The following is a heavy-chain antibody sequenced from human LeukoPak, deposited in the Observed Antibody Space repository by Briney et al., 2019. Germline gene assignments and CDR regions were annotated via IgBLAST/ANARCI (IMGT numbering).Heavy chain of an antibody. V-gene: IGHV4-61*02. J-gene: IGHJ4*02. CDR3: ARDLDGDGVCYFDY. CDR2: IHASGST. CDR1: GGAISSGGYY. D-gene: IGHD3-10*01. Sequence: SQTLSLTCTVSGGAISSGGYYWSWIRQPAGKGLEWIGRIHASGSTYYNPSLKSRVTISVDTSKNQFSLKLGSVTAADTAVYYCARDLDGDGVCYFDYWGQGSLVTVSS.